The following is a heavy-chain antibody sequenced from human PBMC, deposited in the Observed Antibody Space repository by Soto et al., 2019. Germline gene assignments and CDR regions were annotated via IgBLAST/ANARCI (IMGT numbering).Heavy chain of an antibody. CDR1: GYTLTRDR. Sequence: SVNVACKASGYTLTRDRISWLRQAPGQGLEWMGRIIPILGIANYAQKFQGRVTITADTSTSTAYMELSSLRSEDTAVYYCARGVDCSSTSCYASDYYHYMDVWGKGTTVTVSS. V-gene: IGHV1-69*04. D-gene: IGHD2-2*01. CDR3: ARGVDCSSTSCYASDYYHYMDV. J-gene: IGHJ6*03. CDR2: IIPILGIA.